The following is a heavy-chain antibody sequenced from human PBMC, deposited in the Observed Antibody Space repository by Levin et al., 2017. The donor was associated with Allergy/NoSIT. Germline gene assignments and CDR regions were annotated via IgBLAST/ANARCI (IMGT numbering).Heavy chain of an antibody. J-gene: IGHJ3*02. CDR2: IRSKAYGGTT. CDR1: GFTFGDYA. D-gene: IGHD5-24*01. CDR3: TRDLARRDLEAFDI. V-gene: IGHV3-49*03. Sequence: HPGGSLRLSCTASGFTFGDYAMSWFRQAPGKGLEWVGFIRSKAYGGTTEYAASVKGRFTISRDDSKSIAYLQMNSLKTEDTAVYYCTRDLARRDLEAFDIWGQGTMVTVSS.